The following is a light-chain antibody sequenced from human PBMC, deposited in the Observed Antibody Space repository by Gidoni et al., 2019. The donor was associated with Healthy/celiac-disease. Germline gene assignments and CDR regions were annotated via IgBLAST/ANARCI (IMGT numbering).Light chain of an antibody. J-gene: IGKJ1*01. Sequence: EIVMTQSPATLSVSPGERATLSCRASQSVSSNLAWSQQKPGQAPRLLIYGASTRANGIPARFSGSGSGTEFTLTISSLQSEDFAVYYCQQYNNWPWTFGQGSKVEIK. CDR3: QQYNNWPWT. CDR1: QSVSSN. CDR2: GAS. V-gene: IGKV3-15*01.